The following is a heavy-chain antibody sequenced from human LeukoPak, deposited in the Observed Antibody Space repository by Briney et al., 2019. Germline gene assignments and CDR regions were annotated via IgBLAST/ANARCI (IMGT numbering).Heavy chain of an antibody. CDR2: ISYDGSNK. CDR3: GRDPGGARNLFDY. D-gene: IGHD1-26*01. CDR1: GFTFSSYA. Sequence: GGSLRLSCAASGFTFSSYAMHWVRQAPGKGLEWVAVISYDGSNKYYADSVKGRFTISRDNSKNTLYLQMNGLRAEDTAVYYCGRDPGGARNLFDYWGQGTLVTVSS. V-gene: IGHV3-30-3*01. J-gene: IGHJ4*02.